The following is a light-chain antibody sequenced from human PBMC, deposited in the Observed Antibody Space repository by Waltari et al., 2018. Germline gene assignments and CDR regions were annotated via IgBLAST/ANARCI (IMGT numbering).Light chain of an antibody. CDR1: QGVGRH. J-gene: IGKJ1*01. Sequence: SCRASQGVGRHVAVYQQNPGQSHRLPIYGASTRATVVPDRFSGSVSGTDFSLIISRLEPEDFGVYFCQKYEALPATFDQGTKVEIK. V-gene: IGKV3-20*01. CDR2: GAS. CDR3: QKYEALPAT.